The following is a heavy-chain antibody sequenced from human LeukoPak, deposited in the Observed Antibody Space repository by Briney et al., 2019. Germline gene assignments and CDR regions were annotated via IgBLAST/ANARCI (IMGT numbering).Heavy chain of an antibody. J-gene: IGHJ4*02. CDR1: GYTFTGYY. Sequence: ASVKVSCKASGYTFTGYYMHWVRQAPGQGLEWMGWINAGNGNTKYSQDFQGRVTITRDTSASIAYMELSSLRSEDMAVYYCARTRQYSSIWGFDYWGQGTLVTVSS. CDR2: INAGNGNT. V-gene: IGHV1-3*03. CDR3: ARTRQYSSIWGFDY. D-gene: IGHD6-13*01.